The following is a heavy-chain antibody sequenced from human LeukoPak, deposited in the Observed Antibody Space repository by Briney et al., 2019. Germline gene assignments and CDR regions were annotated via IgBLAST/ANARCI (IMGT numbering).Heavy chain of an antibody. J-gene: IGHJ4*02. CDR1: GGSFRGYY. CDR3: ASFRGEVEISMIVVAVDH. D-gene: IGHD3-22*01. Sequence: PSETLSLTCAVYGGSFRGYYWSWIRQPPGKGLEWIGSIHYSGSTYYNPSLKSRVTISVDTSKNQISLKLGSVTAADTAVYYCASFRGEVEISMIVVAVDHWGQGTLVTVSS. V-gene: IGHV4-34*01. CDR2: IHYSGST.